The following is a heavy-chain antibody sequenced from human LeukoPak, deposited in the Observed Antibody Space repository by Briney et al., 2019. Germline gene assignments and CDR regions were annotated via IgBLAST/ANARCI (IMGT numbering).Heavy chain of an antibody. CDR1: GFTFSSYE. D-gene: IGHD6-19*01. J-gene: IGHJ6*03. Sequence: GSLRLSCAASGFTFSSYEMNWVRQAPGKGLEWIGYIYYSGSTNYNPSLKSRVTISVDTSKNQFSLKLSSVTAADTAVYYCARVVEQWLVRNYYYYYMDVWGKGSTVTVSS. CDR3: ARVVEQWLVRNYYYYYMDV. CDR2: IYYSGST. V-gene: IGHV4-59*08.